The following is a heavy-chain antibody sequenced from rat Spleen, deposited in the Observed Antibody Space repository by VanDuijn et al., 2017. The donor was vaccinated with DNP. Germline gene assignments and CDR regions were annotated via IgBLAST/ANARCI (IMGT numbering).Heavy chain of an antibody. Sequence: QVQLKESGPGLVQPSQTLSLTCTVSGFSLDSYTVSWVRQPPGKGLEWIAAISNSGITYYNSALKSRLSISRDTSKSQVFLKMNSLQTEDTAIYFCTRDDIGTTRFDYWGQGVMVTVSS. CDR1: GFSLDSYT. V-gene: IGHV2-6*01. CDR3: TRDDIGTTRFDY. D-gene: IGHD1-5*01. CDR2: ISNSGIT. J-gene: IGHJ2*01.